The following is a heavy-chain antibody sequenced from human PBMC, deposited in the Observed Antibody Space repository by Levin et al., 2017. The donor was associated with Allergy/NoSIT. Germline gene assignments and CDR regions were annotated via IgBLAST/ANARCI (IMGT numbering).Heavy chain of an antibody. Sequence: QAGGSLRLSCAASGFTFSNYAMNWVRQAPGKGLEWVSSIDNTGGNPYYADSVKGRFTISRDNSKDTLFLQINGLRAEDTALYFCAKDRARYGWYFDSWGPGTLVTVSS. V-gene: IGHV3-23*01. CDR1: GFTFSNYA. D-gene: IGHD6-19*01. CDR3: AKDRARYGWYFDS. J-gene: IGHJ4*02. CDR2: IDNTGGNP.